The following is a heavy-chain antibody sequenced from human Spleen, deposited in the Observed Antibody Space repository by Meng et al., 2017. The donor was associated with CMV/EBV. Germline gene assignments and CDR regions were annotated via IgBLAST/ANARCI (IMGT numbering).Heavy chain of an antibody. D-gene: IGHD3-3*01. Sequence: GGSLRLSCTTSGFTFRDYAMSWVRQFPGKGLEWVSSINENDKTYYADSVRGRFKISRDNSRNTVYLQMNSLRAEDTAVYYCASGYDFWSGRYWGQGTLVTVSS. CDR1: GFTFRDYA. V-gene: IGHV3-23*01. CDR3: ASGYDFWSGRY. J-gene: IGHJ4*02. CDR2: INENDKT.